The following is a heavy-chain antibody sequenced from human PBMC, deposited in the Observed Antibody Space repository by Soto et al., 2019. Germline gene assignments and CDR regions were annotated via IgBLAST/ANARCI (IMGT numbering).Heavy chain of an antibody. CDR2: INNRGTTI. J-gene: IGHJ6*02. Sequence: GGSLRLSCVDSGITISSYEMNWVRQAPGKGLEWVSYINNRGTTIYYADSVKGRFTISRDNAQNALYLQMNSLRAEDTAVYYCARGHCTSTICYRHYYGMDVWGQGTTVTV. D-gene: IGHD2-2*02. CDR1: GITISSYE. V-gene: IGHV3-48*03. CDR3: ARGHCTSTICYRHYYGMDV.